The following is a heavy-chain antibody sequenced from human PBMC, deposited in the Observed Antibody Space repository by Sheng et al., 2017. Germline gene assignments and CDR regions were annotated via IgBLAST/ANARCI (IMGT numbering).Heavy chain of an antibody. CDR3: AKTYGQDYYGMDV. V-gene: IGHV3-23*04. J-gene: IGHJ6*02. CDR2: IGGSGDSA. D-gene: IGHD3-10*01. Sequence: EVQLVESGGGLVQPGGSLRLSCAASGFTFSNYPMTWVRQAPGKGLEWVSTIGGSGDSAYYADSVKGRFTISRDNSKNTLYLQMNNLRAEDTALYYCAKTYGQDYYGMDVWGQGTTVTV. CDR1: GFTFSNYP.